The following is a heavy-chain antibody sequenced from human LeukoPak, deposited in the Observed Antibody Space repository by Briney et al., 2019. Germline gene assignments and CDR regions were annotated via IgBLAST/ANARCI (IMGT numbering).Heavy chain of an antibody. D-gene: IGHD4-17*01. V-gene: IGHV5-51*01. CDR3: ARHGTASVYGDSIDY. Sequence: GEPLRISCKLFEYSLTNYWFGGGGQMPGKGLGWLGIIYPGDFDTRYSPSFQGRVHISADKSISTAHLQWSSLQASDTAMYYCARHGTASVYGDSIDYWGQGTLVTVSS. CDR2: IYPGDFDT. J-gene: IGHJ4*02. CDR1: EYSLTNYW.